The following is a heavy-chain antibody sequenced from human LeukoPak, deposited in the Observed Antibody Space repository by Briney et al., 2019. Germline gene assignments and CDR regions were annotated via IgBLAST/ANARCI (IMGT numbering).Heavy chain of an antibody. D-gene: IGHD1-26*01. CDR3: AKDRRVGATSRVFDY. J-gene: IGHJ4*02. V-gene: IGHV3-23*01. Sequence: GGSLRLSCAASGFTFSSYAMSWVRQAPGKGLEWVSATSGSGGSTYYADSVKGRFTISRDNSKNTLYLQMNSLRAEDTALYYCAKDRRVGATSRVFDYWGQGTLVTVSS. CDR2: TSGSGGST. CDR1: GFTFSSYA.